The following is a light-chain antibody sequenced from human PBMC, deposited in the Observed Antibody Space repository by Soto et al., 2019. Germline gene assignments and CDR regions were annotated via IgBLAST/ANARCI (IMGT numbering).Light chain of an antibody. Sequence: DIQMTQSPSTLSASVGDRVTITCRASQSISSWLAWYQQKPGKAPKLLIYKASSLESGVPSRFSGSVSGTEFTLTISSLQPEDFATYYCLQHNSYPWTFGQGTKVDIK. CDR2: KAS. V-gene: IGKV1-5*03. CDR3: LQHNSYPWT. J-gene: IGKJ1*01. CDR1: QSISSW.